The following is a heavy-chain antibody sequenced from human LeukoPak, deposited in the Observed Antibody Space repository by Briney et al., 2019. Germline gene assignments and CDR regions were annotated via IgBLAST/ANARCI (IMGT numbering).Heavy chain of an antibody. CDR1: GGTFSSYA. CDR3: ARAWYSSSRRGSYFDY. J-gene: IGHJ4*02. V-gene: IGHV1-69*05. CDR2: IIPIFGTA. Sequence: SVKVSCKASGGTFSSYAISWVRQAPGQGLEWMGGIIPIFGTANYAQKFQGRVTITTDESTSTAYMELSSLRSEDTAVYYCARAWYSSSRRGSYFDYWGQGTLVTVSS. D-gene: IGHD6-6*01.